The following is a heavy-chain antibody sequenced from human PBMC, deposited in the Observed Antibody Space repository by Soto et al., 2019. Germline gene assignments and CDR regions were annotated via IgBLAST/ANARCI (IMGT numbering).Heavy chain of an antibody. D-gene: IGHD1-26*01. CDR2: MYYSGIT. CDR1: GAPVTSETHF. Sequence: LSETLSLTCTVSGAPVTSETHFWTWIRQAPGKGLEWIGYMYYSGITNLNPALKSRVTLSVDRSRNQFSLSLNSVTAADTAVYYCARGDMSGTDSCDYCGPGIQASGS. CDR3: ARGDMSGTDSCDY. J-gene: IGHJ4*02. V-gene: IGHV4-61*01.